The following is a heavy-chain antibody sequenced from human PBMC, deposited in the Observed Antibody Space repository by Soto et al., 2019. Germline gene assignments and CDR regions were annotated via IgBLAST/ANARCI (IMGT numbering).Heavy chain of an antibody. V-gene: IGHV4-30-4*01. CDR3: ARDRSGITGTYHYYGMDV. D-gene: IGHD1-7*01. J-gene: IGHJ6*02. CDR2: IYYSGST. CDR1: GGSISSGDYY. Sequence: SETLSLTCAVSGGSISSGDYYWSWIRQPPGKGLEWIGYIYYSGSTYYNPSLKSRVTISVDTSKNQFSLKLSSVTAADTAVYYCARDRSGITGTYHYYGMDVWGQGTTVTVSS.